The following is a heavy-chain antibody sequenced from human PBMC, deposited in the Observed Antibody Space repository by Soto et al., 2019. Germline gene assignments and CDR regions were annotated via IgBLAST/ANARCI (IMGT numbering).Heavy chain of an antibody. Sequence: PGGSLRLSCAASGFTFSNYWMTWVRQAPGKGLEWVANITKDGSEKEYVDSVKGRFIISRDNAQNSLYLQMNSLRAEDTALYYCARDLGYCSGTIFYTLFDFWGQGTPVAVSS. CDR2: ITKDGSEK. J-gene: IGHJ4*02. D-gene: IGHD2-2*02. CDR1: GFTFSNYW. V-gene: IGHV3-7*01. CDR3: ARDLGYCSGTIFYTLFDF.